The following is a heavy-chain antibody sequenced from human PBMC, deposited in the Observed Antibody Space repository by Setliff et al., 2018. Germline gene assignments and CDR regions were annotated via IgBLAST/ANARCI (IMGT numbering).Heavy chain of an antibody. J-gene: IGHJ4*02. D-gene: IGHD3-10*01. Sequence: GGSLRLSCAASEFTFNKYWMTWVRQGPGKGLEWVSGVEWNGGGTSYADSVKGRFIISRDNAKNSLYLQMTSLRTDDTALYCCATARRGYQYGSGSLFDDWGQGTQVTVSS. V-gene: IGHV3-20*04. CDR1: EFTFNKYW. CDR3: ATARRGYQYGSGSLFDD. CDR2: VEWNGGGT.